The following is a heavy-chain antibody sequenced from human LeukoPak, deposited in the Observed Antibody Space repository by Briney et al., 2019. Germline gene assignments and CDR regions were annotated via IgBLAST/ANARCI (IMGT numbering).Heavy chain of an antibody. J-gene: IGHJ4*02. Sequence: SETLSLTCTVSGGSISSSSYYWGWIRQPPGKGLEWIGSIYYSGSTYYNPSLKSRVTISVDTSKNQFSLKLSSVTAADTAVYYCARAEPYFDYWGQGTLVTVS. CDR3: ARAEPYFDY. V-gene: IGHV4-39*07. CDR2: IYYSGST. CDR1: GGSISSSSYY.